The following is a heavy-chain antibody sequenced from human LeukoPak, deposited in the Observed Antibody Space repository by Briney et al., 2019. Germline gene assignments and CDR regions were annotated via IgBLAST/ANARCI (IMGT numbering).Heavy chain of an antibody. V-gene: IGHV4-61*02. J-gene: IGHJ5*02. CDR2: IYTSGST. D-gene: IGHD3-22*01. CDR1: GYSISSGYY. Sequence: SETLSLTCAVSGYSISSGYYWSWIRQPAGKGLERIGRIYTSGSTNYNPSLKSRVTISVDTSKNQFSLKLSSVTAADTAVYYCARVPYYYDSSGYYSDWFDPWGQGTLVTVSS. CDR3: ARVPYYYDSSGYYSDWFDP.